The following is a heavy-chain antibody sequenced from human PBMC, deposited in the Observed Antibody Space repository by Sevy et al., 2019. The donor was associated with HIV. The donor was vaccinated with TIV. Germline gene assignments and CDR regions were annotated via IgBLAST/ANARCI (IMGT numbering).Heavy chain of an antibody. V-gene: IGHV1-69*13. CDR2: IIPIFGTA. J-gene: IGHJ6*02. CDR1: GGTFSSYA. D-gene: IGHD1-1*01. Sequence: ASVKVSCKASGGTFSSYAISWVRQAPGQGLEWMGGIIPIFGTANYAQTFQGRVTITADESTSTAYMELSSLRSEDTAVYYCASDIFPGTSNGMDVWGQGTTVTVSS. CDR3: ASDIFPGTSNGMDV.